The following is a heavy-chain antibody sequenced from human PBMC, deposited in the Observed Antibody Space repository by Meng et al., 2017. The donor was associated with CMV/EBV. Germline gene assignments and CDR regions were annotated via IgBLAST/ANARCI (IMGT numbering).Heavy chain of an antibody. J-gene: IGHJ6*02. CDR1: GFTFSSYA. D-gene: IGHD3-10*01. CDR2: IYSGGSST. V-gene: IGHV3-23*03. CDR3: AKFSQGSGSYYRRNYYYGMDV. Sequence: GESLKISCAASGFTFSSYAMSWVRQVPGKGLEWVSVIYSGGSSTYYADSVKGRFTISRDNSKNTLYLQMNSLRAEDTAVYYCAKFSQGSGSYYRRNYYYGMDVWGQGTTVTVSS.